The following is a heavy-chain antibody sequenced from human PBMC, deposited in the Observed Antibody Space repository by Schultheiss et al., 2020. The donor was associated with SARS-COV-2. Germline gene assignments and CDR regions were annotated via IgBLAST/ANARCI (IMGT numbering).Heavy chain of an antibody. J-gene: IGHJ6*02. V-gene: IGHV4-34*01. CDR1: GFTFSSYS. CDR3: ARGRRYCSSTSCRTYYYYYGMVV. D-gene: IGHD2-2*01. Sequence: GSLRLSCAASGFTFSSYSMNWVRQAPGKGLEWIGEINHSGSTNYNPSLKSRVAISVDTSKNQFSLKLSSVTAADTAVYYCARGRRYCSSTSCRTYYYYYGMVVWGQGTTVTVAS. CDR2: INHSGST.